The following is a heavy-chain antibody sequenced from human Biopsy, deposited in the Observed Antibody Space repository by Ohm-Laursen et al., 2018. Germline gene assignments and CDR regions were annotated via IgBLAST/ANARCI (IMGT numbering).Heavy chain of an antibody. CDR3: AKFTGYTSPWDAFDM. J-gene: IGHJ3*02. V-gene: IGHV3-23*01. D-gene: IGHD1-1*01. CDR1: GFTYTNYA. CDR2: ITTSGETT. Sequence: SPRPSCSASGFTYTNYAMSWVRQAPGKGLEWVSAITTSGETTYYTDPVKGRFTISRDNSKNTLYLQMTSLGADDTAIYYCAKFTGYTSPWDAFDMWGQGTMVTVSS.